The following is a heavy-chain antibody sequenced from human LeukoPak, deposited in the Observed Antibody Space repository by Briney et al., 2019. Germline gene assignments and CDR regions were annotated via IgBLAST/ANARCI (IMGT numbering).Heavy chain of an antibody. CDR1: GFSFSNYW. Sequence: GGSLRLSCTASGFSFSNYWMSWVRQAPGKGLEWVASTKQDESEKYYVDSVKGRFTTSRDNAKSSLYLQMNALRGEDTAVYYCARLVGDVTTWDCWGQGTLVTVSS. V-gene: IGHV3-7*03. CDR3: ARLVGDVTTWDC. CDR2: TKQDESEK. D-gene: IGHD1-26*01. J-gene: IGHJ4*02.